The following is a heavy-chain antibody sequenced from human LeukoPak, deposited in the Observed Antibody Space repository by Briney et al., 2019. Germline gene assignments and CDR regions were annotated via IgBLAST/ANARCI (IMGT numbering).Heavy chain of an antibody. J-gene: IGHJ5*02. CDR3: ARLPTGFPNWFDP. V-gene: IGHV4-39*01. D-gene: IGHD1-1*01. Sequence: SETLSLTCTVSGGSIISSSYNWGWIRQPPGKGLEWLWTIYYSGTTYYNPSLQSRVTISVDTSKNEFSLKVNSVTAADTAVYYCARLPTGFPNWFDPWGQGTRVTVSS. CDR1: GGSIISSSYN. CDR2: IYYSGTT.